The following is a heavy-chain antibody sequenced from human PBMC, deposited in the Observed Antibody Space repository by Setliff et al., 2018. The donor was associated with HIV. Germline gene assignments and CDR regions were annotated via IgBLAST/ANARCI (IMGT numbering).Heavy chain of an antibody. CDR2: INPNSGGT. CDR3: ARDLGPGGGSYRMPINWFDP. V-gene: IGHV1-2*02. Sequence: ASVKVSCKASGYTFTGYYMHWVRQAPGQGLEWMGWINPNSGGTNYAQKFQGRVTMTRDTYISTAYMELSRLRSDDTAVYYCARDLGPGGGSYRMPINWFDPWGQGTLVTVSS. J-gene: IGHJ5*02. CDR1: GYTFTGYY. D-gene: IGHD1-26*01.